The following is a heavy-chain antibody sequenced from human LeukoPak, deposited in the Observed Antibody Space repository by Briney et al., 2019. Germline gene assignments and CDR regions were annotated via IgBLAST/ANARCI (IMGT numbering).Heavy chain of an antibody. Sequence: GGSLRLSCAASGFTFSDHYMSWIRQAPGKGLEWVSCISHTGHTIYYADSVKGRFTISRDNAKNSLFLKTDTLRGDDTGIYYCARDPNVLGITPYYFDFWGQGTLVTVSS. CDR2: ISHTGHTI. CDR3: ARDPNVLGITPYYFDF. V-gene: IGHV3-11*04. J-gene: IGHJ4*02. CDR1: GFTFSDHY. D-gene: IGHD3-10*02.